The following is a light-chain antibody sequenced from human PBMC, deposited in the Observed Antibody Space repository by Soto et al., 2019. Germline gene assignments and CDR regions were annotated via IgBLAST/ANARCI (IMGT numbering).Light chain of an antibody. Sequence: QSVLTQPPSASGTPGQRVTISCSGGSSNIGINAVNWYQQLPGTAPKLLLYSNSQRPSGVPDRFSGSKSGTSASLAISGLHSEDEADYYCAAWDDSLNGVVFGGRTQLTVL. V-gene: IGLV1-44*01. CDR1: SSNIGINA. J-gene: IGLJ2*01. CDR2: SNS. CDR3: AAWDDSLNGVV.